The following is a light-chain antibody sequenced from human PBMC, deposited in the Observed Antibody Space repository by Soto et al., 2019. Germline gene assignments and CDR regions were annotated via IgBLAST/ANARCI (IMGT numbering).Light chain of an antibody. CDR3: QQANSFPWT. CDR1: QGISKW. J-gene: IGKJ1*01. Sequence: DIQMTQSPSSVSASVGDRVTITCRASQGISKWLAWYQQKPGKAPKLLIYVASTLKGGVPLRFRGSGSGTDFTLTISSLQPEDFATYYCQQANSFPWTFGQGTRVEIK. CDR2: VAS. V-gene: IGKV1-12*01.